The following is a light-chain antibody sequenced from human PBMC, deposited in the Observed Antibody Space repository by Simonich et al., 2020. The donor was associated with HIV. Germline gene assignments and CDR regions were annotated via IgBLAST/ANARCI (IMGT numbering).Light chain of an antibody. CDR1: SSNFGAGFD. CDR2: GNP. V-gene: IGLV1-40*01. J-gene: IGLJ3*02. CDR3: QSYDSSLSGSV. Sequence: QSVLTQPPLVSGAPGQRVTISCTGSSSNFGAGFDVHWFQQLPGTAPKLLIYGNPNRPSGVPDRFSGSKSGTSASLAITGLQAEDEADYYCQSYDSSLSGSVFGGGTKLTVL.